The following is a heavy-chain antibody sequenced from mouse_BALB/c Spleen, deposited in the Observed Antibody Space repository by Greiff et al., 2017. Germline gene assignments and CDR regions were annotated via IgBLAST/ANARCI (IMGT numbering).Heavy chain of an antibody. CDR1: GFNIKDYY. D-gene: IGHD1-1*01. CDR2: IDPENGDT. Sequence: EVQLQQSGAELVRSGASVKLSCTASGFNIKDYYMHWVKQRPEQGLEWIGWIDPENGDTEYAPKFQGKATMTADKSSNTAYLQLSSLTSEDTAVYYCSDYSGSSGAYWGQGTLVTVSA. CDR3: SDYSGSSGAY. V-gene: IGHV14-4*02. J-gene: IGHJ3*01.